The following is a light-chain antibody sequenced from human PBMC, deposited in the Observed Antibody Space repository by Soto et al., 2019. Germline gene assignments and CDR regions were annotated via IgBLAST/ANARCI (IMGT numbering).Light chain of an antibody. CDR2: DVS. J-gene: IGKJ5*01. V-gene: IGKV3D-20*02. Sequence: EIVLTQSPGTLSLSPGERATLSCRASQSDSSYLAWYQQKAGQAPRLLMYDVSIRATGIPDRFSGSGSGTDFTLTIGRLEPEDFAVYYCQQFADSYTFGQGTRLEIK. CDR1: QSDSSY. CDR3: QQFADSYT.